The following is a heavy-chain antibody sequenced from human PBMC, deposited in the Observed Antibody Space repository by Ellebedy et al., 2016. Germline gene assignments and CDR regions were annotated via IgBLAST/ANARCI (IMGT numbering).Heavy chain of an antibody. Sequence: GGSLRLSCAASGFTFNTYWMSWVRQAPGKGLEWVANIAQDGSEKNYVDSVKGRYTISRDNAKNSLYLQMNSHRAEDTAVFYCAGSEGWLLRDWGQGTLVSVSS. J-gene: IGHJ4*02. D-gene: IGHD3-9*01. CDR2: IAQDGSEK. V-gene: IGHV3-7*01. CDR1: GFTFNTYW. CDR3: AGSEGWLLRD.